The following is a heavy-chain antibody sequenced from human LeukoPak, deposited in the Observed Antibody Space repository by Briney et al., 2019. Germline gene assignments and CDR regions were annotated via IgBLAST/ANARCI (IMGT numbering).Heavy chain of an antibody. CDR2: ISYSGSSI. Sequence: PGGSLRLSCAASGFMFSDEYMSWIRQAPGKGLEWVSYISYSGSSIFYADSVKGRFTISRDNAKNSLFLQMNSLRAEDTAVYYCAKNDCGGDCNRDYGDYWGQGTLVTVSS. D-gene: IGHD2-21*01. V-gene: IGHV3-11*01. J-gene: IGHJ4*02. CDR3: AKNDCGGDCNRDYGDY. CDR1: GFMFSDEY.